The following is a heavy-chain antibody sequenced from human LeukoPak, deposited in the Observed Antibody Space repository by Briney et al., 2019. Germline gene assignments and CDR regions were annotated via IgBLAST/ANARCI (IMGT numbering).Heavy chain of an antibody. J-gene: IGHJ4*02. D-gene: IGHD7-27*01. CDR1: GGSISSSNW. V-gene: IGHV4-4*02. CDR2: IYHSGST. Sequence: PSETLSLTCAVSGGSISSSNWWSWVRQPPGKGLEWIGEIYHSGSTNYNPSLKSRVTISVDKSKNQFSLKLSSVTAADTAVYYCARWGWGPIRGFDYWGQGTLVTVSS. CDR3: ARWGWGPIRGFDY.